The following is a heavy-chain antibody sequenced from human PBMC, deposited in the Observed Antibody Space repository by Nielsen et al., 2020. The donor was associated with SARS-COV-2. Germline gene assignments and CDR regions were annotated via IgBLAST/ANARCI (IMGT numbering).Heavy chain of an antibody. J-gene: IGHJ6*02. D-gene: IGHD3-10*01. CDR1: GFTFDDYG. CDR3: ARDLPSITMVRDYYYGMDV. CDR2: INWNGGST. Sequence: LSLTCAASGFTFDDYGMSWVRQAPGKGLEWVSGINWNGGSTGYADSVKGRFTISRDNAKNSLYLQMNSLRAEDTAVYYCARDLPSITMVRDYYYGMDVWGQGTTVTVSS. V-gene: IGHV3-20*04.